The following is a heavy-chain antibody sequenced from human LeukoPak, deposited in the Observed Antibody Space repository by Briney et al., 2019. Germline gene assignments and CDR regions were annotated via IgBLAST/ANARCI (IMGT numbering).Heavy chain of an antibody. CDR1: GFTFSSYW. V-gene: IGHV3-21*01. J-gene: IGHJ4*02. CDR3: ARAGDGYNSPTDY. CDR2: ISTSSSYI. D-gene: IGHD5-24*01. Sequence: GGSLRLSCAASGFTFSSYWMSWVRQAPGKGLEWVSFISTSSSYIYYADSVKGRFTISRDNAKNSLYLQMNSLRAEDTAVYYCARAGDGYNSPTDYWGQGTLVTVSS.